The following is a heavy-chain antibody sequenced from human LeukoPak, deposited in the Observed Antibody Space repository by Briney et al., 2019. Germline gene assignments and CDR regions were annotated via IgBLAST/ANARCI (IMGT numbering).Heavy chain of an antibody. J-gene: IGHJ6*03. CDR3: ARRWNYGRNYYIDV. Sequence: TSETLSLTCAVYGGSFSNYYWSWIRQPPGRGREWIGEINDSGRTNYNPSLMSRVTVSVDTSKNQFSLRSTSVTATDTAVYYCARRWNYGRNYYIDVWGNGATVSVSS. D-gene: IGHD1-7*01. CDR2: INDSGRT. CDR1: GGSFSNYY. V-gene: IGHV4-34*01.